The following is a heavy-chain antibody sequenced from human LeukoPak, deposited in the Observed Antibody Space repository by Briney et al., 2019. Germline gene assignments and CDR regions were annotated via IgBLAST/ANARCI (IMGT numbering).Heavy chain of an antibody. CDR1: GFTFSSYG. J-gene: IGHJ6*03. D-gene: IGHD3-10*01. CDR2: IRYDGSNK. V-gene: IGHV3-30*02. CDR3: AKDHFYYGSGSSLSPYYMDV. Sequence: PGGSLRLSCAASGFTFSSYGMHWVRQAPGKGLEWVAFIRYDGSNKYYADSVKGRFTISRDNSKNTLYLQMNSLRAEDTAVYYCAKDHFYYGSGSSLSPYYMDVWGKGTTVTISS.